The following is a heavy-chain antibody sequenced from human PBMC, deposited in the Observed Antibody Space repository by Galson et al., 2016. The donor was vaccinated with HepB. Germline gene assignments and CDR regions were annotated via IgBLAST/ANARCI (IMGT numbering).Heavy chain of an antibody. Sequence: SLRLSCAGSGFTFRSFDMHWVRLAPGKGLEWVAVIWPDGSEQYYADSVKGRFTISRDNSDNTVSLQMDSLRAEDTSVYYCVREPRGADWGFDYWGQGTQVAVSS. J-gene: IGHJ4*01. CDR1: GFTFRSFD. CDR3: VREPRGADWGFDY. CDR2: IWPDGSEQ. D-gene: IGHD3-9*01. V-gene: IGHV3-33*08.